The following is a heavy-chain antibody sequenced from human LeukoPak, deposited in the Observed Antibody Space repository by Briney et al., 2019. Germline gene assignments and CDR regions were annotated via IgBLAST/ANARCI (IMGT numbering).Heavy chain of an antibody. CDR3: ARGGSSGWFPQLRDAFDI. CDR2: IGTAGNT. J-gene: IGHJ3*02. CDR1: GFSFSSYD. Sequence: GGSLRLSCAASGFSFSSYDMYWVRQVTGKGLEWVAAIGTAGNTYYPGSVKGRFTISRENAKKSLYLQMNSLGVGDTAVYYCARGGSSGWFPQLRDAFDIWGQGTMVTVAS. V-gene: IGHV3-13*01. D-gene: IGHD6-19*01.